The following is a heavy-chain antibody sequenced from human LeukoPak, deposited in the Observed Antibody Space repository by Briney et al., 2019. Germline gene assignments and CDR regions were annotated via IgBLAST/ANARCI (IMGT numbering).Heavy chain of an antibody. J-gene: IGHJ4*02. CDR3: ARVGSYPYFDY. CDR1: GFTFSSYW. D-gene: IGHD3-16*02. Sequence: GGSLRLSCAASGFTFSSYWMSWVRQVPGKGLEWVANIKQDGSGKYYVDSVKGRFTISRDNAKNSLYLQMNSLRAEDTAVYYCARVGSYPYFDYWGQGTLVTVSS. V-gene: IGHV3-7*03. CDR2: IKQDGSGK.